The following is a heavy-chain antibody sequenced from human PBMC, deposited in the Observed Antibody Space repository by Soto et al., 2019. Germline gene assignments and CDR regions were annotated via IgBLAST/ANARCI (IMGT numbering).Heavy chain of an antibody. CDR3: TVWGSGNDFGAA. J-gene: IGHJ4*02. Sequence: EVQLVESGGGLVQPGGSLRLSCAASGFTFSDHYMDWVRQAPGKGLEWVGRSKNKADSYTTEYAASVKGRFTITRDASKNYLFLKMNSLKTEDTAVYYCTVWGSGNDFGAAWGQGILVTVSS. V-gene: IGHV3-72*01. CDR2: SKNKADSYTT. D-gene: IGHD3-10*01. CDR1: GFTFSDHY.